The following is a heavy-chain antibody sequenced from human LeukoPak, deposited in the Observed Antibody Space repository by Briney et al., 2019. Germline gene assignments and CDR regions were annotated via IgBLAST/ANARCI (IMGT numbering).Heavy chain of an antibody. J-gene: IGHJ6*03. CDR3: ARDVRYSNYMDV. CDR2: INPDTGGT. D-gene: IGHD5-12*01. V-gene: IGHV1-2*02. Sequence: ASVKVSCKASGYTFTGYYLHWARQAPGQGLEWLGWINPDTGGTNYAQKFQGRVTVTRDTSISTAYMELSRLQSDGTAVYYCARDVRYSNYMDVWGKGATVTVSS. CDR1: GYTFTGYY.